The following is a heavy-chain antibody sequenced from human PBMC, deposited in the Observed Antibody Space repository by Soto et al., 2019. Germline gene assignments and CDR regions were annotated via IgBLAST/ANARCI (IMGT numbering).Heavy chain of an antibody. CDR3: AKDLRIQLWQDYYYGMEV. Sequence: GGSLRLSCAASGFTFSSYAMSWVRQAPGKGLEWVSAISGSGGSTYYADSVKGRFTISRDNSKNTLYLQMNSLRAEDTAVYYCAKDLRIQLWQDYYYGMEVWGQGTTVTVSS. D-gene: IGHD5-18*01. V-gene: IGHV3-23*01. CDR2: ISGSGGST. CDR1: GFTFSSYA. J-gene: IGHJ6*01.